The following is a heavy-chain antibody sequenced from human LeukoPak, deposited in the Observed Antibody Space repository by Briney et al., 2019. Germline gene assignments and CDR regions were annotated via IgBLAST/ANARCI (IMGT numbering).Heavy chain of an antibody. CDR3: ARDISGYWYFDY. CDR2: IYYSGST. Sequence: SETLSLTCTVSGGSISSGGYSWSWIRQHPGQGLEWIGYIYYSGSTYYNPSLKSRVTISVDTSKNQFSLKLRSVTAADTAVYYCARDISGYWYFDYWGQGTLVTVSS. V-gene: IGHV4-31*03. D-gene: IGHD3-22*01. CDR1: GGSISSGGYS. J-gene: IGHJ4*02.